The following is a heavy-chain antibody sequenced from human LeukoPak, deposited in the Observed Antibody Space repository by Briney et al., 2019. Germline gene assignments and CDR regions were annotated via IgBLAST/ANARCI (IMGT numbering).Heavy chain of an antibody. CDR1: GFTFSSYA. D-gene: IGHD2-15*01. CDR2: ISGSGGST. CDR3: AKSGYCSGGSCYYYYYMDV. V-gene: IGHV3-23*01. J-gene: IGHJ6*03. Sequence: GGSLRLSCAASGFTFSSYAMSWVRQDPGKGLEWVSAISGSGGSTYYADSVKGRFTISRDNSKNTLYLQMNSLRAEDTAVYYCAKSGYCSGGSCYYYYYMDVWGKGTTVTVSS.